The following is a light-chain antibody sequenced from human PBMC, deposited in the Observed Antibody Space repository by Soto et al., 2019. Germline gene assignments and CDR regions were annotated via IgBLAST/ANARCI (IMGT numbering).Light chain of an antibody. J-gene: IGLJ2*01. CDR2: STN. CDR3: VLYMGSGISV. CDR1: SGSVSTSYY. Sequence: TVVTKEPSFSVSPGGTVTLTCGLSSGSVSTSYYPSWYQQTPGQAPRTLIYSTNTRSSGVPDRFSGSILGNKAALTITGAQADDESDYYCVLYMGSGISVFGGGTKLTVL. V-gene: IGLV8-61*01.